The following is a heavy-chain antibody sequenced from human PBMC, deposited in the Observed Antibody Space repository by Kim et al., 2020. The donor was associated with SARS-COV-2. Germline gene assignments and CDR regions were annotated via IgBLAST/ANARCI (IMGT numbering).Heavy chain of an antibody. CDR1: GGSVSSGSYY. Sequence: SETLSLTCTVSGGSVSSGSYYWSWIRQPPGKGLEWIGYIYYSGSTNYNPSLKSRVTISVDTSKNQFSLKLSSVTAADTAVYYCARATQTKLWFGELSADPIHIWGQGTLVNVSS. CDR3: ARATQTKLWFGELSADPIHI. J-gene: IGHJ4*02. CDR2: IYYSGST. D-gene: IGHD3-10*01. V-gene: IGHV4-61*01.